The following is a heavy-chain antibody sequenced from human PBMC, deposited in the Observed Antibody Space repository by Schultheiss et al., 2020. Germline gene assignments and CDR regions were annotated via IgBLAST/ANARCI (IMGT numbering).Heavy chain of an antibody. D-gene: IGHD6-6*01. Sequence: SETLSLTCTVSDGSISSSTDYWGWIRQPPGKGLEWIGSIYYSGSTYYNPSLKSRVTISVDTSKNQFYLRLSSVTAADTAVYYCARVITEYSSSGRLNNYYYYMDVWGKGTTVNV. CDR3: ARVITEYSSSGRLNNYYYYMDV. CDR2: IYYSGST. J-gene: IGHJ6*03. CDR1: DGSISSSTDY. V-gene: IGHV4-39*07.